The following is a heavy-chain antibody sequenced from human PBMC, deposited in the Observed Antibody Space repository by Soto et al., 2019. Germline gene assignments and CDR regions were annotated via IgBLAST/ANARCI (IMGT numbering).Heavy chain of an antibody. V-gene: IGHV1-18*04. CDR2: ISAYNGNT. CDR1: GYTFTSYG. Sequence: APVKVSCKASGYTFTSYGISWVRQAPGQGLEWMGWISAYNGNTNYAQKLQGRVTMTTDTSTSTAYMELRSVRADDTAVYYCARDLVRESFYYDYGMDVWGQGTTVTVSS. J-gene: IGHJ6*02. D-gene: IGHD2-2*01. CDR3: ARDLVRESFYYDYGMDV.